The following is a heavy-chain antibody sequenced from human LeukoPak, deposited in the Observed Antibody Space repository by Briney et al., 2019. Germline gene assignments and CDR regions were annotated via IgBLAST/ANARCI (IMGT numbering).Heavy chain of an antibody. CDR1: GYTFTSYA. D-gene: IGHD3-22*01. Sequence: ASVKVSCKASGYTFTSYAMNWVRQAPGQGLEWMGWINTNTGNPTYAQGFTGRFVFSLDTSGSTAYLQISSLKAEDTAVYYCARGLVTMREGSRYYFDYWGQGTLVTVSS. CDR3: ARGLVTMREGSRYYFDY. V-gene: IGHV7-4-1*02. CDR2: INTNTGNP. J-gene: IGHJ4*02.